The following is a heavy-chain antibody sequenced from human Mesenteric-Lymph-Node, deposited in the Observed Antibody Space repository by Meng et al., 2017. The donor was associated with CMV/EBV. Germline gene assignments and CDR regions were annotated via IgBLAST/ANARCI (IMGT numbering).Heavy chain of an antibody. CDR1: GGTFSSYT. D-gene: IGHD5-12*01. J-gene: IGHJ4*02. Sequence: SSVKVSCKASGGTFSSYTISWVRQAPGQGLEWMGRIFPILNIANYAQKFQDRVTITADKSTTTAYMELSSLRSEDTAVYYCAIGIVATTDHWGQGTLVTVSS. V-gene: IGHV1-69*02. CDR2: IFPILNIA. CDR3: AIGIVATTDH.